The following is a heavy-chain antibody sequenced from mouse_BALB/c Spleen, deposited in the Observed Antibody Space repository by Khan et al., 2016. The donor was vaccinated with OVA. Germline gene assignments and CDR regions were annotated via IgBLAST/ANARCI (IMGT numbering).Heavy chain of an antibody. V-gene: IGHV2-6-1*01. Sequence: QMQLEESGPALVAPSQSLSITCTISGFSLTNYGVHWVRQPPGKGLEWLVVIWSDGSTTYNSALKSRLSISKDNSKSQVFLKMNSLQTDDTAMYYCARQPYYHYYIMDYWGQGTSVIVSS. CDR2: IWSDGST. J-gene: IGHJ4*01. D-gene: IGHD2-10*01. CDR3: ARQPYYHYYIMDY. CDR1: GFSLTNYG.